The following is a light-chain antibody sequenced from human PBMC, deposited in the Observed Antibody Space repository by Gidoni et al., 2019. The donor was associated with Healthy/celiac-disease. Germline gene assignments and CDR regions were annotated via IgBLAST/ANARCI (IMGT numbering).Light chain of an antibody. CDR2: RNN. CDR1: SSNIGSNY. CDR3: AAWDDSLSGPV. V-gene: IGLV1-47*01. Sequence: QSVLTQPHSASGTPGQRVTISCSGSSSNIGSNYVYWYQQLPGTAPKLLISRNNQRPSGVPDRFSGSKSGTSASLAISGLRSEDEADYYCAAWDDSLSGPVCGGGTKLTVL. J-gene: IGLJ2*01.